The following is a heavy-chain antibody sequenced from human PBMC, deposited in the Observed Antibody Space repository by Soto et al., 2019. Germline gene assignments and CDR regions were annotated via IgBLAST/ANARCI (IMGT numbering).Heavy chain of an antibody. CDR3: ARGLENKWLRLDY. V-gene: IGHV1-2*04. D-gene: IGHD5-12*01. Sequence: ASVKVSCKASGYTFTGYYMHWVRQAPGQGLEWMGWINPNSGGTNYAQKFQGWVTMTRDTSISTAYMELSRLRSDDTAVYYCARGLENKWLRLDYWGQGTLVTVS. CDR2: INPNSGGT. J-gene: IGHJ4*02. CDR1: GYTFTGYY.